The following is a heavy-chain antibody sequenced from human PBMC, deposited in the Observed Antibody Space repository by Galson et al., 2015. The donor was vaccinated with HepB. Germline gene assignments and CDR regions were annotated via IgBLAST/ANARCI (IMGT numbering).Heavy chain of an antibody. CDR1: EFTFSDYT. V-gene: IGHV3-30*04. Sequence: SLRLSCATFEFTFSDYTIHWIRQAPGKGLEWVAVVPFDGRDKYYVDSVKGRFTISRDTSKGTLYLQMNSLRAEDSAIYYCARVWERGRTTRWSNYYYGMDVWGQGTTVTVSS. D-gene: IGHD1-7*01. CDR2: VPFDGRDK. J-gene: IGHJ6*02. CDR3: ARVWERGRTTRWSNYYYGMDV.